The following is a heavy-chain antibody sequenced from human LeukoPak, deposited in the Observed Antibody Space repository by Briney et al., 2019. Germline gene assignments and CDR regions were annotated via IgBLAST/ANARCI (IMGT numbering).Heavy chain of an antibody. CDR2: IYHSGST. V-gene: IGHV4-30-2*01. Sequence: SQTLSLTCAVSGGSISSGGYSWSWVRQPPREGLEWVGYIYHSGSTYYNPSLQSRVTISLDRSKNQFSLKLSSMTAADTAVYYCASGNTGYDRDSFDIWGQGTMVTVSS. CDR3: ASGNTGYDRDSFDI. CDR1: GGSISSGGYS. J-gene: IGHJ3*02. D-gene: IGHD5-12*01.